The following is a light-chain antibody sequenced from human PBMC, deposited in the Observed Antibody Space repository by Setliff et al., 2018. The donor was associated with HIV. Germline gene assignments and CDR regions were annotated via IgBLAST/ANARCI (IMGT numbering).Light chain of an antibody. CDR1: SGDVGAYNY. CDR3: SSYTTINTYV. Sequence: QSVLTQPASVSGSPGQSISISCTGTSGDVGAYNYVSWYQQHPGKAPRLIIYDVSDRPSGVSNRFSGSKSGNTASLTISGLQAEDEADYYCSSYTTINTYVFGSGTKVTVL. J-gene: IGLJ1*01. CDR2: DVS. V-gene: IGLV2-14*03.